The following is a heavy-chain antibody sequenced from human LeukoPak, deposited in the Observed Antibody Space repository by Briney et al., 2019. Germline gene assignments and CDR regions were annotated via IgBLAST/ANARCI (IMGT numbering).Heavy chain of an antibody. V-gene: IGHV5-51*01. CDR2: IYPGDSDT. CDR1: GYSFTSYW. CDR3: ARLLPSLPRGTTLDY. D-gene: IGHD2-15*01. Sequence: GESLKISCKGSGYSFTSYWIGWVRQMPGKGLEWMGIIYPGDSDTRYSPSFQGQVTISADKSISTAYLQWSSLKASDTAMYYCARLLPSLPRGTTLDYWGQGTLVAVSS. J-gene: IGHJ4*02.